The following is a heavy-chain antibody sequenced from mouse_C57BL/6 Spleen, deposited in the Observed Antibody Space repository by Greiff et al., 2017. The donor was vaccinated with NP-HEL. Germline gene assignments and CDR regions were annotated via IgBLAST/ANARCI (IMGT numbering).Heavy chain of an antibody. V-gene: IGHV1-64*01. CDR2: IHPNSGST. CDR3: AISYDGPAWFAY. D-gene: IGHD2-3*01. CDR1: GYTFTSYW. J-gene: IGHJ3*01. Sequence: VQLQQSGAELVKPGASVKLSCKASGYTFTSYWMHWVKQRPGQGLEWIGMIHPNSGSTNYNEKFKSKATLTVDKSSSTAYMQLSSLTSEDSAVYYWAISYDGPAWFAYWGQGTLVTVSA.